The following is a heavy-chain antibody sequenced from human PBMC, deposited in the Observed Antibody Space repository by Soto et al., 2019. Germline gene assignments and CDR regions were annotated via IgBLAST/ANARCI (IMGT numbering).Heavy chain of an antibody. D-gene: IGHD3-16*02. Sequence: ASVKVSCKASGGTFSSYAISWVRQAPGQGLEWMGGIIPIFGTANYAQKFQGRVTITADESTNTAYMELSSLRSEDTAVYYCARLNPYYDYVWGSYRYFDYWGQGTLVTVSS. CDR1: GGTFSSYA. V-gene: IGHV1-69*13. CDR3: ARLNPYYDYVWGSYRYFDY. J-gene: IGHJ4*02. CDR2: IIPIFGTA.